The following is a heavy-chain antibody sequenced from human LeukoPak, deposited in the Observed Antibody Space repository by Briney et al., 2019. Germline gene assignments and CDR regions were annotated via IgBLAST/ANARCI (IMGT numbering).Heavy chain of an antibody. J-gene: IGHJ3*01. CDR3: AKRADYYDSSRDFYDAFDL. Sequence: PGGSLRLSCAASGFTFRTYGMHWVRQAPGKGLEWVTFVRYDGSDKYYADSVRGRFTISRDNSNNTLFLQMNSLRFDDTAVYYCAKRADYYDSSRDFYDAFDLWGQGTMVTVPS. V-gene: IGHV3-30*02. CDR2: VRYDGSDK. D-gene: IGHD3-16*01. CDR1: GFTFRTYG.